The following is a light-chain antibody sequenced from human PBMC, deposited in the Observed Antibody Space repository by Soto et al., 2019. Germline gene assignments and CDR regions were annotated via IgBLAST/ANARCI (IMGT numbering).Light chain of an antibody. CDR3: QQRSNWTLT. Sequence: IVSAQAPGTLSLSLGYRAPLCXRASNSVRKNCLAWSQQKPGXAPRLXXYAXSNMATGSPARXSGSGSGTDFTLTISSLEPEDFAVYYCQQRSNWTLTFGGGTKVDIK. CDR1: NSVRKNC. J-gene: IGKJ4*01. CDR2: AXS. V-gene: IGKV3-11*01.